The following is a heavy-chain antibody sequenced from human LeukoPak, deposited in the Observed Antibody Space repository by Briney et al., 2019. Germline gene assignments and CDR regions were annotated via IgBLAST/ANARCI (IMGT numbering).Heavy chain of an antibody. Sequence: SETLSLTCTVSGGSISSYYWSWIRQPAGKGLEWIGRIYTSGSTNYNPSLKSRVTISVDTSKNQFSLKLSSVTAADTAVYYCARVSSWIQLWLFDAFDIWGQGTMVTVSS. CDR2: IYTSGST. V-gene: IGHV4-4*07. J-gene: IGHJ3*02. CDR3: ARVSSWIQLWLFDAFDI. D-gene: IGHD5-18*01. CDR1: GGSISSYY.